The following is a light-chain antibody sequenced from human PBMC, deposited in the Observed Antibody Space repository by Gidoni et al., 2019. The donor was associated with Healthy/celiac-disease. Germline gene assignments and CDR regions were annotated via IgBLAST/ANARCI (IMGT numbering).Light chain of an antibody. CDR3: SSYAGTYSPFV. CDR1: SSDGGRYDY. Sequence: QSALTQPPSASGSPGQSVTISCTGTSSDGGRYDYVSWFQQHPGKAPNLLIYEVSKRPSGVPDRFSGSKSGNTASLTVSGLQAEDEAEYHCSSYAGTYSPFVFGTGTSVTV. J-gene: IGLJ1*01. V-gene: IGLV2-8*01. CDR2: EVS.